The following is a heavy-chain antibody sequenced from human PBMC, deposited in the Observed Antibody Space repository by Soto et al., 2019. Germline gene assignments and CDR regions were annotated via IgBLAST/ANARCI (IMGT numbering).Heavy chain of an antibody. CDR2: IYYSGST. Sequence: SETLSLTCTVSGGSISSYYWSWIRQPPGKGLEWIGYIYYSGSTNYNPSLKSRVTISVDTSKNQFSLKLSSVTAADTAVYYCARQLRVIRHYYMDVWGKGTTVTVSS. CDR1: GGSISSYY. V-gene: IGHV4-59*08. D-gene: IGHD3-10*01. CDR3: ARQLRVIRHYYMDV. J-gene: IGHJ6*03.